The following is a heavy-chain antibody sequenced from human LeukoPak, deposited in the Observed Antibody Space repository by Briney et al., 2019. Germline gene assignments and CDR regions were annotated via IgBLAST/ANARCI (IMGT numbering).Heavy chain of an antibody. CDR1: GFTFSSYG. Sequence: GGSLRLSCAASGFTFSSYGMHWVRQAPGKGLEWVAVISYDGSNKYYAGSVKGRFTISRDNSKNTLYLQMNSLRVEDTAVYYCARGSSGYSLDYWGQGTLVTVSS. CDR3: ARGSSGYSLDY. J-gene: IGHJ4*02. D-gene: IGHD3-22*01. CDR2: ISYDGSNK. V-gene: IGHV3-30*03.